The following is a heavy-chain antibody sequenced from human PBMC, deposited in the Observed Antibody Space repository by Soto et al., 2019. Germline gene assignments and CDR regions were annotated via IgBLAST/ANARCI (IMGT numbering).Heavy chain of an antibody. CDR1: GFTFSSYS. Sequence: GGSLRLSCAASGFTFSSYSMNWVRQAPGKGLEWVSYISSSSSTIYYADSVKGRFTISRDNAKNSLYLQMNSLRAEDTAVYYCAGGPRAGAGAYWGQGTLVTVSS. J-gene: IGHJ4*02. V-gene: IGHV3-48*01. CDR3: AGGPRAGAGAY. D-gene: IGHD6-13*01. CDR2: ISSSSSTI.